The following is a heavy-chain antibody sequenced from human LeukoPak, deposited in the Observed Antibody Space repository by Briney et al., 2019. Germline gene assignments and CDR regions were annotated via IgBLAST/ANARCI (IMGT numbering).Heavy chain of an antibody. D-gene: IGHD6-19*01. J-gene: IGHJ4*02. CDR1: GFTFSSYA. CDR2: ISGGGGST. CDR3: ARDRGPPEYSSGWYYYDY. V-gene: IGHV3-23*01. Sequence: GGSLRLSCAASGFTFSSYAMSWVRQAPGKGLEWVSAISGGGGSTYYADSVKGRFTISRDNSKNTLYLQMNSLRSEDTAVYYCARDRGPPEYSSGWYYYDYWGQGTLVAVSS.